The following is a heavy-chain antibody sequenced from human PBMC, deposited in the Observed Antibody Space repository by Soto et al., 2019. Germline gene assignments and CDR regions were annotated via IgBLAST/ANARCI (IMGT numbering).Heavy chain of an antibody. CDR3: AGMSCHSRWSTVL. Sequence: SVKVSWKACGYALTGYYMHWVRQAPGQELEWMGWINPNSGGTNYAQKFQGWVTMTRDTSISTAYMELSRLRSDDTAVYYFAGMSCHSRWSTVLWGQGSLVTV. V-gene: IGHV1-2*04. J-gene: IGHJ4*02. CDR2: INPNSGGT. D-gene: IGHD6-13*01. CDR1: GYALTGYY.